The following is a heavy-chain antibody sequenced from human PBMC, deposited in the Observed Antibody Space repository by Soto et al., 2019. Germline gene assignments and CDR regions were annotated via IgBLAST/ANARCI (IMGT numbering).Heavy chain of an antibody. CDR1: GGSISSGGYY. J-gene: IGHJ3*02. CDR2: IYYSGST. CDR3: ARVGYCSGGSCYSGAFDI. D-gene: IGHD2-15*01. Sequence: SETLSLTCTVSGGSISSGGYYWSWIRQHPGKGLEWIGHIYYSGSTYYNPSLKSRVTISVDTSKNQFSLKLSSVTAADTAVYYCARVGYCSGGSCYSGAFDIWGQGTMVTVSS. V-gene: IGHV4-31*03.